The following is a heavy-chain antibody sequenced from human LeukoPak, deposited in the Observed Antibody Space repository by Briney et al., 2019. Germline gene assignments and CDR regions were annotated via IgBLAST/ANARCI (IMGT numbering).Heavy chain of an antibody. Sequence: PGGSLRLSCAASGFTFSSYGMHWVRQAPGKGLEWVAVISYDGSNKYYADSVKGRFTISRDNSKNTLYLQMNSLRAEDTAVYYCARDKRVDTTMVNPFQHWGQGTLVTVSS. CDR3: ARDKRVDTTMVNPFQH. D-gene: IGHD5-18*01. CDR1: GFTFSSYG. CDR2: ISYDGSNK. V-gene: IGHV3-30*03. J-gene: IGHJ1*01.